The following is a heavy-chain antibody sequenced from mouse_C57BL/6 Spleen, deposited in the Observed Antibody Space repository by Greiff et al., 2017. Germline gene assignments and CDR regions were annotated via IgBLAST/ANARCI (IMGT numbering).Heavy chain of an antibody. CDR3: TTPITTVVVEGYFDV. CDR1: GYTFTDYE. Sequence: VQLQQSGAELVRPGASVTLSCKASGYTFTDYEMHWVKQTPVHGLEWIGAIDPETGGTAYNQKFKGKAILTADKSSSTAYMELRSLTSEDSAVYYCTTPITTVVVEGYFDVWGTGTTVTVSS. V-gene: IGHV1-15*01. CDR2: IDPETGGT. J-gene: IGHJ1*03. D-gene: IGHD1-1*01.